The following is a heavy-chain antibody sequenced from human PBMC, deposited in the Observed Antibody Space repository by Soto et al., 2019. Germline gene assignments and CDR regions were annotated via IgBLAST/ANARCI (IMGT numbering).Heavy chain of an antibody. CDR3: ARELPPDL. Sequence: GGSLRLSCAASGFTVSSKYMNWVRQAPGKGLEWVSIIWSAGLTYYADSVRGRFTISRDISKNILFLQMNNLRAEDSAIYYCARELPPDLWGQGTLVTVSS. CDR1: GFTVSSKY. V-gene: IGHV3-53*01. D-gene: IGHD2-15*01. CDR2: IWSAGLT. J-gene: IGHJ5*02.